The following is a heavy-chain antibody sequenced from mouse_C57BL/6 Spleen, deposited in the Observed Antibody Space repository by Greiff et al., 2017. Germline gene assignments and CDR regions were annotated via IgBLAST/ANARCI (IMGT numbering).Heavy chain of an antibody. J-gene: IGHJ2*01. D-gene: IGHD1-1*01. V-gene: IGHV1-26*01. CDR2: INPNNGGT. CDR3: ARSLLRIDY. CDR1: GYTFTDYY. Sequence: EVQLQQSGPELVKPGASVKISCKASGYTFTDYYMNWVKQSHGKSLEWIGDINPNNGGTSYNQKFKGKATLTVDKSSSTAYMELRSLTSEYSAVYYCARSLLRIDYWGQGTTLTVSS.